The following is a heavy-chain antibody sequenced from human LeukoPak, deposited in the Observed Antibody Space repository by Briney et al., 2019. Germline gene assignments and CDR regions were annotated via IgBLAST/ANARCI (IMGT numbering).Heavy chain of an antibody. J-gene: IGHJ4*02. CDR1: GFIFSDYG. V-gene: IGHV3-21*01. Sequence: GGSLRLSCAASGFIFSDYGMHWVRQAPGKGLEWVSSISNSSTYIYYADSVKGRFTISRDNVQNSLSLQMNSLRAEDTAVYYCARWVCSSTSCYYFDYRGQGSLVVVSS. D-gene: IGHD2-2*01. CDR3: ARWVCSSTSCYYFDY. CDR2: ISNSSTYI.